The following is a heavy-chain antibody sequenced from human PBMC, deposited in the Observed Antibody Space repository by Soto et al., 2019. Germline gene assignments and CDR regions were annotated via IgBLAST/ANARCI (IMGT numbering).Heavy chain of an antibody. V-gene: IGHV1-18*01. D-gene: IGHD3-10*01. CDR1: GYTFTSYG. CDR2: ISAYSGNT. Sequence: ASVKVSCKASGYTFTSYGISWVRQAPGQGLEWMGWISAYSGNTNYAQKLQGRVTMTTDTSTSTAYMELRSLRSDDTVVYYCARDHVDVLLWFGELGGAFDIWGQGTMVTVSS. J-gene: IGHJ3*02. CDR3: ARDHVDVLLWFGELGGAFDI.